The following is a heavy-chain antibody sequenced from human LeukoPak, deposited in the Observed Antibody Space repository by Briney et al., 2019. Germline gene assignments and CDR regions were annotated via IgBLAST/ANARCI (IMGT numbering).Heavy chain of an antibody. CDR3: ARHQVRHPRRDNWFDP. CDR2: ISSSGSTI. V-gene: IGHV3-11*01. Sequence: GGSLRLSCAASGFTFSDYYMSWIRQAPGKGLEWVSYISSSGSTIYYADSVKGRFTISRDNAKNSLYLQMNSLRAEDTAVYYCARHQVRHPRRDNWFDPWGQGTLVTVSS. J-gene: IGHJ5*02. D-gene: IGHD3-10*01. CDR1: GFTFSDYY.